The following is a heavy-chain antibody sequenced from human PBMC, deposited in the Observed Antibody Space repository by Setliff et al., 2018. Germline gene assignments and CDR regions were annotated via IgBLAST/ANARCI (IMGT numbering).Heavy chain of an antibody. D-gene: IGHD4-4*01. CDR1: GFTFRHYV. Sequence: GSLRLSCAASGFTFRHYVMHWIRQPPGKRLEWIGEIIHSGSTNYNPSLKSRVTMSVDTSKNQFSLKLSSVTAADTAVYYCARNPYYSNSPHFDYWGQGTLVTVSS. CDR3: ARNPYYSNSPHFDY. J-gene: IGHJ4*02. V-gene: IGHV4-34*12. CDR2: IIHSGST.